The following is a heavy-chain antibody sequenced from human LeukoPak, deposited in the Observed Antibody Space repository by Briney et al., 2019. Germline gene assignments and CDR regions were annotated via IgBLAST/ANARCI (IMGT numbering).Heavy chain of an antibody. CDR3: AREGYGTGWYQDC. Sequence: GGSLRLSCAASGFTFSSYWMSWVRQAPGKGLEWVANIKQGGSERYYVDSVKGRFTISRDNAKNSLYLQMNSLRAEDTAVYYCAREGYGTGWYQDCWGQGTLVTVSS. CDR2: IKQGGSER. J-gene: IGHJ4*02. CDR1: GFTFSSYW. D-gene: IGHD6-19*01. V-gene: IGHV3-7*01.